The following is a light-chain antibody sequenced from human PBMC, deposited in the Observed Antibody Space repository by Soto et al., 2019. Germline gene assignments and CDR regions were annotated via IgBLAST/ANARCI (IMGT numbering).Light chain of an antibody. CDR2: AAS. CDR1: QSISSW. CDR3: QQLKSYPQT. Sequence: EIQMTQSPSTLSASVGDRVTITCRASQSISSWLAWYQQKPGKAPKLLMYAASNLQSGVPSRFSGSGSGTEFTLTISSLQPEDFATYYCQQLKSYPQTFGQGTKVDIK. J-gene: IGKJ1*01. V-gene: IGKV1-5*01.